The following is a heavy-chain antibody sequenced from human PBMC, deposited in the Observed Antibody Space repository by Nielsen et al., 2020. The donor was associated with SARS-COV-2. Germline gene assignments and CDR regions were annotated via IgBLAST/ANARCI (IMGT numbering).Heavy chain of an antibody. Sequence: GESLKISCAASGFTFSSYAMHWVRQAPGKGLEWVAVISYDGSNKYYADSVKGRFTISRDNSKNTLYLQMNSLRAEDTAVYYCASQWLVREVFDYWGQGTLVTVSS. CDR3: ASQWLVREVFDY. J-gene: IGHJ4*02. V-gene: IGHV3-30*04. CDR1: GFTFSSYA. CDR2: ISYDGSNK. D-gene: IGHD6-19*01.